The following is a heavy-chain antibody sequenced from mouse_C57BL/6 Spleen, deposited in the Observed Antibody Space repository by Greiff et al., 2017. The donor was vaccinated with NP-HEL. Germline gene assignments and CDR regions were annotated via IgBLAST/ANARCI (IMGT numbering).Heavy chain of an antibody. CDR1: GYSITSGYY. V-gene: IGHV3-6*01. D-gene: IGHD2-1*01. Sequence: EVKLQESGPGLVKPSQSLSLTCSVTGYSITSGYYWNWIRQFPGNKLEWMGYISYDGSNNYNPSLKNRISITRDTSKNQFFLKLNSVTTEDTATYYCARGGGNLYYAMDYWGQGTSVTVSS. CDR2: ISYDGSN. CDR3: ARGGGNLYYAMDY. J-gene: IGHJ4*01.